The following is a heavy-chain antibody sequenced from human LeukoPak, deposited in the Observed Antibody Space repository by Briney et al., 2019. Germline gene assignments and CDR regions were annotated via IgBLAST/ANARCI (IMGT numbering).Heavy chain of an antibody. CDR1: GGSISSSSYY. Sequence: SETLSLTCTVSGGSISSSSYYWGWIRQPPGKGLEWIGSIYYSGSTYYNPSLKSRVTISIDTSKKHFSLKLTSVTAADTAVYYCARGAPPQNWGQGTLVTVSS. CDR2: IYYSGST. CDR3: ARGAPPQN. V-gene: IGHV4-39*07. J-gene: IGHJ4*02.